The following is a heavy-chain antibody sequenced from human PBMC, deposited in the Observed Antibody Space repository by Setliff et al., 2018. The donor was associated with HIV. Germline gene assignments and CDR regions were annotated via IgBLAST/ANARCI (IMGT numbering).Heavy chain of an antibody. J-gene: IGHJ4*02. CDR1: GFTFTNAW. CDR3: TTPEGDYDFWSGYSPIFDH. Sequence: PGGSLRLSCATSGFTFTNAWMSWVRQAPGKGLEWVGRIKSKTDGGTTDYAAPVKGRFTISRDDSKNTLFLQMNSLKIEDTAVYYCTTPEGDYDFWSGYSPIFDHWGPGTLVTVSS. D-gene: IGHD3-3*01. V-gene: IGHV3-15*01. CDR2: IKSKTDGGTT.